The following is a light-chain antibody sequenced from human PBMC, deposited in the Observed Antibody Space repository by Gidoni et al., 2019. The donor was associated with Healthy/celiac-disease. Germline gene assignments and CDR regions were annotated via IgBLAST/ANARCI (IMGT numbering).Light chain of an antibody. CDR3: QQYGSSPST. Sequence: ENVLMQSPGTLSLSPGERATLSCRASQSVSSSYLAWYQQKPGQAPRLLIYGASSRATGIPDRFSGSGSGTDFTLTISRLEPEDFAVYYCQQYGSSPSTFGPXTKVDIK. CDR2: GAS. V-gene: IGKV3-20*01. J-gene: IGKJ3*01. CDR1: QSVSSSY.